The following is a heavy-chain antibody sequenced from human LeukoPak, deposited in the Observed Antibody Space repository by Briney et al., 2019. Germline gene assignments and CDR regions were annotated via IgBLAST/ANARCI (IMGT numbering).Heavy chain of an antibody. CDR3: AKDSYGSGSYYSAFDI. Sequence: GGSLRLSCAASGFTFNSYGMHWVRQAPGKGLEWVAIISYDGSNKYYADSVKGRFTISRDNSKNTLYLQMNSLRAEDTAVYYCAKDSYGSGSYYSAFDIWGQGTMVTVSS. V-gene: IGHV3-30*18. D-gene: IGHD3-10*01. J-gene: IGHJ3*02. CDR1: GFTFNSYG. CDR2: ISYDGSNK.